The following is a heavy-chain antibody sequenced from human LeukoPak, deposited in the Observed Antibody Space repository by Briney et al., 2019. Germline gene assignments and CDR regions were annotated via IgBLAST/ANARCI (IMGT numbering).Heavy chain of an antibody. J-gene: IGHJ4*02. Sequence: GGSLRLSCAASEFTFSSYNMNWVRQAPGKGLEWVSYISSSSKYIYYADSVKGRFTISRDNAKNSLYLQMNSLRAEDTAVYYCAREPFWSGYYSNLHFDYWGQGTLVTVSS. V-gene: IGHV3-21*01. CDR3: AREPFWSGYYSNLHFDY. CDR1: EFTFSSYN. D-gene: IGHD3-3*01. CDR2: ISSSSKYI.